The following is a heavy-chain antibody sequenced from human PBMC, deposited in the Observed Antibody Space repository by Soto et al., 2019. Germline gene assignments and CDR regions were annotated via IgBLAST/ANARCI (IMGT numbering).Heavy chain of an antibody. Sequence: LSLTCTVSGGSISSYYWSWIRQPPGKGLEWIGYIHYSGSTKYNPSLKSRVTISADTSKNQFSLKLSSVTAADTAVYYCARGHYDFWSGYFATIDYWGQGTLVTVSS. CDR2: IHYSGST. V-gene: IGHV4-59*08. CDR1: GGSISSYY. CDR3: ARGHYDFWSGYFATIDY. D-gene: IGHD3-3*01. J-gene: IGHJ4*02.